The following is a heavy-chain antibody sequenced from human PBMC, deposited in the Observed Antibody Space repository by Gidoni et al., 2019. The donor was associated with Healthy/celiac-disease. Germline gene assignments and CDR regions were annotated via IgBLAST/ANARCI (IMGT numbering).Heavy chain of an antibody. Sequence: QVQLVQSGAEVKKPGSSVKVSCKASGGTFSSYAISWVRQAPGQGLERMGGIIPIFGTANYAQKFQGRVTITADESTSTAYMELSSLRSEDTAVYYCARGPLVAAAGPYYYGMDVWGQGTTVTVSS. V-gene: IGHV1-69*01. D-gene: IGHD6-13*01. CDR1: GGTFSSYA. J-gene: IGHJ6*02. CDR3: ARGPLVAAAGPYYYGMDV. CDR2: IIPIFGTA.